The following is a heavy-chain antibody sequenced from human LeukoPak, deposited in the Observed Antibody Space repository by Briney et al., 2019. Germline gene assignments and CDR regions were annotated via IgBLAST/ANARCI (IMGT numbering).Heavy chain of an antibody. CDR2: INSGGTTT. CDR1: GFAFSTYT. J-gene: IGHJ4*02. V-gene: IGHV3-21*06. D-gene: IGHD3-22*01. Sequence: GGSLRLSCAACGFAFSTYTMNWARQAPGKGLEWVASINSGGTTTHYAFSVKGRFTISRDNAQNVLYLQMDGLRGDDAAVYYCLRGDSRDFWGQGTLVTVSS. CDR3: LRGDSRDF.